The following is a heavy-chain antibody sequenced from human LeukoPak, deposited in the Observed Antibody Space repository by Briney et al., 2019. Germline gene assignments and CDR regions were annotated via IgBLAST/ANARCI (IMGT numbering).Heavy chain of an antibody. CDR2: IYTSGST. J-gene: IGHJ4*02. Sequence: SETLSLTCTVSGGSISSGSYYWSWIRQPAGKGLEWIGRIYTSGSTNYNPSLKSRVTISVDTSKNQFSLKLSSVTAADTAVYYCARDRGNPGIVVVPAAMGVSDYWGQGTLVTVSS. CDR1: GGSISSGSYY. CDR3: ARDRGNPGIVVVPAAMGVSDY. V-gene: IGHV4-61*02. D-gene: IGHD2-2*01.